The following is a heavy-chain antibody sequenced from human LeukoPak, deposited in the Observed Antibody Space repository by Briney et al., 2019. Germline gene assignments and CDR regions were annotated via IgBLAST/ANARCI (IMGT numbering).Heavy chain of an antibody. Sequence: PGGSLRLSCAASGFTFSTYGLAWVRQAPGKGLEWVSAISASGDHTYYADSVKGRFSISRDNSKNTLYLQMNSLRAEDTALYYCAKEMGSSQPFDYWGQGTLVTVSS. CDR1: GFTFSTYG. V-gene: IGHV3-23*01. J-gene: IGHJ4*02. CDR2: ISASGDHT. CDR3: AKEMGSSQPFDY. D-gene: IGHD3-10*01.